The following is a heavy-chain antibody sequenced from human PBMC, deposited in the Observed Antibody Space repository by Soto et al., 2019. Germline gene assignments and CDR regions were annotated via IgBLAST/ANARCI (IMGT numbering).Heavy chain of an antibody. V-gene: IGHV3-23*01. CDR3: AKWASITMIVVVITHPSAYFDY. CDR2: ISGSGGST. J-gene: IGHJ4*02. CDR1: GFTFSSYV. D-gene: IGHD3-22*01. Sequence: PAGSLGLSCAACGFTFSSYVMSVVRQTPGKGLEWVSAISGSGGSTYYADSVKGRFTISRDNSKNTLYLQMNSLRAEDTAVYYCAKWASITMIVVVITHPSAYFDYWGQGTLVTVSS.